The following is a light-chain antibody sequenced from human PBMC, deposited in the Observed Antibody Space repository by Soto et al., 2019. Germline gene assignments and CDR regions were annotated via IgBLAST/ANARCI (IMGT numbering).Light chain of an antibody. CDR1: QSVSNN. J-gene: IGKJ4*01. V-gene: IGKV3-15*01. CDR2: GAS. Sequence: EIVMTQSPATLSVSTGERATLSCRASQSVSNNLAWYQQKPGQAPRLLMYGASTRATGIPAMFSGSGSGTLFTPISSSLHSEYFVDYYCHQYNNWPLTFGGGTKVEIK. CDR3: HQYNNWPLT.